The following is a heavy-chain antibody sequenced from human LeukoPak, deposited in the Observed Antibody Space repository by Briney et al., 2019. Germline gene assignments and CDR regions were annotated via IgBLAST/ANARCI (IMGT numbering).Heavy chain of an antibody. CDR2: ISDSGDST. Sequence: PGGSLRLSCAASGFTFSNYAMNWVRQAPGKGLEWVSAISDSGDSTIYPGSVKGRFTISRDNSKNMLYLQMNSLRAEDTAVYYCAKGLGGIYPRSRVLDMWGQGTMVTVCS. CDR3: AKGLGGIYPRSRVLDM. CDR1: GFTFSNYA. J-gene: IGHJ3*02. V-gene: IGHV3-23*01. D-gene: IGHD3-16*01.